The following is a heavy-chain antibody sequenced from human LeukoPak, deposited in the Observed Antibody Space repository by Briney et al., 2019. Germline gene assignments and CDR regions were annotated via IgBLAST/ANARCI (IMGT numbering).Heavy chain of an antibody. CDR1: GGTFSSYA. V-gene: IGHV1-69*01. CDR3: ARDPPRRFGELSEGY. Sequence: SVKVSCKASGGTFSSYAISWVRQAPGQGLEWMGGIIPIFGTANYAQKFQGRVTITADESTSTAYMELSSLRSEDTAVYYCARDPPRRFGELSEGYWGQGTLVTVSS. CDR2: IIPIFGTA. D-gene: IGHD3-10*01. J-gene: IGHJ4*02.